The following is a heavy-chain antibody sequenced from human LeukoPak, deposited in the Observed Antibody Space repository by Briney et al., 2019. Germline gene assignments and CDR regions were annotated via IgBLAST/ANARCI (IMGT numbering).Heavy chain of an antibody. CDR2: ISSSSSTI. CDR1: GFTFSSYG. Sequence: PGGSLRLSCAASGFTFSSYGMTWVRQAPGKGLEWVSYISSSSSTIYYADSVKGRFTISRDNAKNSLYLQMNSLRAEDTAVYYCARVYSSGWYTAYYFDYWGQGTLVTVSS. V-gene: IGHV3-48*01. CDR3: ARVYSSGWYTAYYFDY. J-gene: IGHJ4*02. D-gene: IGHD6-19*01.